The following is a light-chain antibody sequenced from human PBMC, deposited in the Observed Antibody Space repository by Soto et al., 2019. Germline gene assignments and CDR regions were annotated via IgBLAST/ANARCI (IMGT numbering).Light chain of an antibody. CDR1: QIVSTTY. V-gene: IGKV3-20*01. Sequence: EIVLTQSPGTLSLSPGERATLSCRASQIVSTTYLAWYQQKPGQAPRLLIYGSSSRAPGIPDRFSGSVSGTDFTLTINRLEPEDFAVYYCQQYGTSPMYTFGQGTKLEI. CDR2: GSS. CDR3: QQYGTSPMYT. J-gene: IGKJ2*01.